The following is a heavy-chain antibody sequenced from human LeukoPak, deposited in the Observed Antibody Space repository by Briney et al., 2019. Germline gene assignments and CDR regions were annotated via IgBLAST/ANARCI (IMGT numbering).Heavy chain of an antibody. V-gene: IGHV1-18*01. CDR2: ISAYNGNT. J-gene: IGHJ4*02. CDR1: GYTFTSYG. CDR3: ASGNYYDSSGYYARH. D-gene: IGHD3-22*01. Sequence: ASVKVSCKASGYTFTSYGISWVRQAPGQGLEWMGWISAYNGNTNYAQKLQGRVTMTTDTSTSTAYMELRSLRSDDTAVHYCASGNYYDSSGYYARHWGQGTLVTVSS.